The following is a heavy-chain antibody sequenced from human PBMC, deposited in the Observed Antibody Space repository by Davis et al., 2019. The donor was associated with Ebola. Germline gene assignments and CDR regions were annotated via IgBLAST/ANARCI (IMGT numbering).Heavy chain of an antibody. Sequence: HSQTLSLTCGISGDDVSINIGGWNWIRQSPSRGLEWLGRTYYNSKWYNDYAVSVKSRITINPDTFKNQFSLQLNSVTPEDTAVYYCARGWLRGWFDPWGQGTLVTVSS. CDR1: GDDVSINIGG. CDR3: ARGWLRGWFDP. CDR2: TYYNSKWYN. J-gene: IGHJ5*02. D-gene: IGHD5-12*01. V-gene: IGHV6-1*01.